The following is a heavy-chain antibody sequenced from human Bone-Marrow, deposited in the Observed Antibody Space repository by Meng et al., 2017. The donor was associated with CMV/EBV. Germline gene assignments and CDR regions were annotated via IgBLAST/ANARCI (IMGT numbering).Heavy chain of an antibody. V-gene: IGHV3-21*01. Sequence: GESLKISCAASGFTFSSYSMNWVRQAPGKGLEWVSSISSSSSYIYYADSVKGRFTISRDNAKNSLYLQMNSLRAEDTAVYYCARDADIVVVPAYFDYWGQGTLATVSS. D-gene: IGHD2-2*01. J-gene: IGHJ4*02. CDR1: GFTFSSYS. CDR3: ARDADIVVVPAYFDY. CDR2: ISSSSSYI.